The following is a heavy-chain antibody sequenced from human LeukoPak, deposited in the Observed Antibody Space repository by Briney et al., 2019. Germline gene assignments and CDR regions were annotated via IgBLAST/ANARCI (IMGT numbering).Heavy chain of an antibody. D-gene: IGHD2-15*01. Sequence: GGSLRLSCAASGFTFSSYWMSWVRLAPGKGLEWVANIKQDGSEKFHVDSVKGRFTISRDNAKKSLYLQMNSLRAEDTAVYYCAREGCSGGTCYFYWFDSWGQGTLVTVSS. CDR2: IKQDGSEK. J-gene: IGHJ5*01. CDR1: GFTFSSYW. V-gene: IGHV3-7*01. CDR3: AREGCSGGTCYFYWFDS.